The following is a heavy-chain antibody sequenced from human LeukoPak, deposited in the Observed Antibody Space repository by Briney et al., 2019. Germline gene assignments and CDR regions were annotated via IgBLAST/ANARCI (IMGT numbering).Heavy chain of an antibody. CDR1: SGSMSGYY. J-gene: IGHJ4*02. CDR2: IHSSGRT. V-gene: IGHV4-4*09. D-gene: IGHD4-17*01. CDR3: AKMGNPSTVTTDY. Sequence: SETLSLTCTVSSGSMSGYYWSWIRQSPGRGLEWIAYIHSSGRTNYNPSLKSRVTISVDTSKNQFSLNLSSVTAADTAIYYCAKMGNPSTVTTDYWGQGTLVTVSS.